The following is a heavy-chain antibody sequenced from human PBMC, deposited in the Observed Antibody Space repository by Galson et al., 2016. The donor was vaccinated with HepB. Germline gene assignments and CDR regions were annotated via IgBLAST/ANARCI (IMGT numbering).Heavy chain of an antibody. CDR2: INSDGTIS. CDR3: VRDHSVVPTTAYIWFDP. D-gene: IGHD4-23*01. CDR1: GLAFSSHW. Sequence: SLRLSCAASGLAFSSHWMHWVRQDLGKGLVWVSRINSDGTISNYADSVKGRFTISRDNAKNTLYLQMNSLRAEDTAVYFCVRDHSVVPTTAYIWFDPWGRGTLVTVSS. V-gene: IGHV3-74*01. J-gene: IGHJ5*02.